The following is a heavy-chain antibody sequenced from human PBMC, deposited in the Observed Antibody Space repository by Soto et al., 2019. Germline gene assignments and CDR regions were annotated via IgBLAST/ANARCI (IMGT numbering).Heavy chain of an antibody. CDR3: AKNRDYGGTHEETAPDY. Sequence: QVQLVESGGGVVQPGRSLRLSCAASGFTFSSYGMHWVRQAPGKGLEWVAVISYDGSNKYYADSVKGRFTISRDNSKNXXYLQMNSLRAEDTAVYYCAKNRDYGGTHEETAPDYWGQGTLVTVSS. CDR1: GFTFSSYG. V-gene: IGHV3-30*18. J-gene: IGHJ4*02. D-gene: IGHD4-17*01. CDR2: ISYDGSNK.